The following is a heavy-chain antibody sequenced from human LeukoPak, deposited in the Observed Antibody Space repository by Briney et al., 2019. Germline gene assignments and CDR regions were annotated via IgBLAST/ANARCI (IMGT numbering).Heavy chain of an antibody. J-gene: IGHJ4*02. CDR1: GGSISSGGYY. Sequence: SETLSLTCTVSGGSISSGGYYWSWIRQHPGKGLEWIGYIYYSGSTYYNPSLKSRVTISVDTSKNQFSLKLSSVTAADTAVYYCAREGGSGSYYSNWGQGTLVTVSS. V-gene: IGHV4-31*03. D-gene: IGHD3-10*01. CDR2: IYYSGST. CDR3: AREGGSGSYYSN.